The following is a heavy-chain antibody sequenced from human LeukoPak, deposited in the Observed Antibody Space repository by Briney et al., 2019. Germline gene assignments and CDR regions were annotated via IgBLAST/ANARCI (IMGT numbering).Heavy chain of an antibody. CDR1: GGSMTSYY. D-gene: IGHD3-22*01. CDR2: IYYSGNT. CDR3: ARGRAYYDSTGYYY. J-gene: IGHJ4*02. V-gene: IGHV4-59*01. Sequence: PSETLPLTCTVSGGSMTSYYWSWIRQPPGKGLEWIGYIYYSGNTNYNPSLKSRVTISVDTSKNQFSLKLSSVTAADTAVYYCARGRAYYDSTGYYYWGQGTLVTVSS.